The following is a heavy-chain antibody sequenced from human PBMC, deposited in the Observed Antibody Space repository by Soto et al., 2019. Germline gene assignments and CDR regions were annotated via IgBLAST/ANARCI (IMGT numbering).Heavy chain of an antibody. CDR3: ARSYYDFWSGYYYHYYYMDV. Sequence: PSETLSLTCTVSGGSISSYHWSWIRQPPGKGLEWIGYIYYSGSTNYNPSLKSRVTISVDTSKNQFSLKLSSVTAADTAVYYCARSYYDFWSGYYYHYYYMDVWGKGTTVTVSS. D-gene: IGHD3-3*01. J-gene: IGHJ6*03. CDR1: GGSISSYH. V-gene: IGHV4-59*01. CDR2: IYYSGST.